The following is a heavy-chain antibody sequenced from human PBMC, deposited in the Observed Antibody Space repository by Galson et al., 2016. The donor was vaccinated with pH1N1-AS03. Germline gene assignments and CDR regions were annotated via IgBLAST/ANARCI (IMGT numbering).Heavy chain of an antibody. V-gene: IGHV3-33*01. CDR1: GFTFSSHG. D-gene: IGHD3-16*02. CDR3: ARDRHYYDYSCGTYRYAWSFGL. J-gene: IGHJ2*01. CDR2: IWHDGSEK. Sequence: SLRLSCAASGFTFSSHGMHWVRQTPGKGLEWVAVIWHDGSEKYYANSVKRRFIISRDNSKNTLYLQMNSLRAEDTAVYYCARDRHYYDYSCGTYRYAWSFGLWGRGTLVTVSS.